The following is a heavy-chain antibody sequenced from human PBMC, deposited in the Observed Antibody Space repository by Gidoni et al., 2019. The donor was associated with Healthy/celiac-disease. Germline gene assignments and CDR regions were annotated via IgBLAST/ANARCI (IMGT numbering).Heavy chain of an antibody. V-gene: IGHV5-51*01. CDR1: GYSFTSYW. D-gene: IGHD3-10*01. Sequence: EVKLVQSGAEVQEPGESMKSCCKGSGYSFTSYWIGWVRQMPGKGLEWMGIIYPGDSDTRYSPSFQGQVTISADKSISTAYLQWSSLKASDTAMYYCARRGSGTAYGMDVWGQGTTVTVSS. CDR3: ARRGSGTAYGMDV. J-gene: IGHJ6*02. CDR2: IYPGDSDT.